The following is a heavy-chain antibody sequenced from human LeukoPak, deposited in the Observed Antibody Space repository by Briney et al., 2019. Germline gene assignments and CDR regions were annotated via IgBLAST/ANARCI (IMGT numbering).Heavy chain of an antibody. CDR1: GGSISSSNW. J-gene: IGHJ4*02. CDR3: AREARPFGTRFFDY. Sequence: SGTLSLTCAVSGGSISSSNWWSGVRQPPGKGLGGIAEIYHSGSTNYNPSLKSRVTISVDKSKNQFSLKLSSVTAADTAVYYCAREARPFGTRFFDYWGQGTLVTVSS. V-gene: IGHV4-4*02. D-gene: IGHD1/OR15-1a*01. CDR2: IYHSGST.